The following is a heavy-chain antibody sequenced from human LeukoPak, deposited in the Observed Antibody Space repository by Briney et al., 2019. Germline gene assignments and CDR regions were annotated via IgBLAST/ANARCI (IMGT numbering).Heavy chain of an antibody. V-gene: IGHV3-23*01. CDR1: GFTLSNNA. Sequence: GGSLRLSCAASGFTLSNNAMGWVRQAPGKGLEWVSALGSDGGRYYADSVKGRFTISRDNSKNTLYLEMNRLRSEDTAAYYCAKDILNWDFDSWGQGTLVTVSS. CDR3: AKDILNWDFDS. D-gene: IGHD7-27*01. CDR2: LGSDGGR. J-gene: IGHJ4*02.